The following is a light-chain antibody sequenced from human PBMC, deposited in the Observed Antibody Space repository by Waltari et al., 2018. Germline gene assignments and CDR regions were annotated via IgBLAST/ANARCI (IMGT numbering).Light chain of an antibody. V-gene: IGKV3-15*01. CDR2: QVS. CDR3: MQSVQHPWT. Sequence: EIVMTQSPATLSVSPGERATLSCRASQSVSSNLAWYLEKPGQAPQLLISQVSNRVSGVPDRFSGSGSGTDFTLQISRVEAEDARVYYCMQSVQHPWTFGQGTKVEIK. CDR1: QSVSSN. J-gene: IGKJ1*01.